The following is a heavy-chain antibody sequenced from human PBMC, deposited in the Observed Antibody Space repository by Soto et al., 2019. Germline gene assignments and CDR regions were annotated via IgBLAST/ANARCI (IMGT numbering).Heavy chain of an antibody. CDR1: GFTFSSYS. CDR3: ARDRRIGFPGSFDY. CDR2: ISSSSSTI. J-gene: IGHJ4*02. D-gene: IGHD2-15*01. Sequence: GGSLRLSCAASGFTFSSYSMNWVRQAPGKGLEWVSYISSSSSTIYYADSVKGRFTISRDNAKNSLYLQMNSLRAEDTAVYYCARDRRIGFPGSFDYWGQGTLVTVSS. V-gene: IGHV3-48*04.